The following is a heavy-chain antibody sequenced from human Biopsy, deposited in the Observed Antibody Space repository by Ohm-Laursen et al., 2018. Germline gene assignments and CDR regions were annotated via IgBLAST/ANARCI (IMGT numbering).Heavy chain of an antibody. CDR2: ISYNERT. CDR3: VREPKTGTAEAWYFDL. V-gene: IGHV4-31*03. CDR1: GASVKTSGYF. D-gene: IGHD3-9*01. J-gene: IGHJ2*01. Sequence: TLSLTYNVSGASVKTSGYFWAWIRQRPGKGLEWIGYISYNERTHYNPSLTSRLAISFDTSNNRISLQLRSVSVADTAVYYCVREPKTGTAEAWYFDLWGRGSPVTVPS.